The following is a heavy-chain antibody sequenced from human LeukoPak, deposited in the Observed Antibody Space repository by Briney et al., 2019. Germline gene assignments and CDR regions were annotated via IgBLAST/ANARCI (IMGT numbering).Heavy chain of an antibody. CDR3: VRRVRYFGQNDY. D-gene: IGHD3-9*01. Sequence: PSETLSLTCTVSGASISDYYWSWIRQPPGKGLEWIGYIYYTGSTNYNPSLKSRVTMSVDTSKNQISLKLSSVTAADSAVYYCVRRVRYFGQNDYWGQGTLVSVSS. CDR1: GASISDYY. V-gene: IGHV4-59*08. CDR2: IYYTGST. J-gene: IGHJ4*02.